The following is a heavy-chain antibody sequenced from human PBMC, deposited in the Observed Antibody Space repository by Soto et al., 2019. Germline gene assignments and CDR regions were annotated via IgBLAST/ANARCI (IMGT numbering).Heavy chain of an antibody. D-gene: IGHD3-22*01. CDR3: VRPTYYYDSSGPPAY. V-gene: IGHV3-48*01. Sequence: GGSLRLSCAASGFPFSTYSMNWVRQAPGKGLEWVSYISSSSSTIFYTDSVKGRFTVSRDNAKNSLYLQMNSLRAEDTAVYYCVRPTYYYDSSGPPAYWGQGTLVTVPQ. CDR1: GFPFSTYS. CDR2: ISSSSSTI. J-gene: IGHJ4*02.